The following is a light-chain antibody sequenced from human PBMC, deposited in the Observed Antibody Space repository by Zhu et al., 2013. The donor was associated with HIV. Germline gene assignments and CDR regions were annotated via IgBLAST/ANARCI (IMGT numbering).Light chain of an antibody. CDR3: QQFSSYPLT. V-gene: IGKV1-39*01. CDR2: AAS. J-gene: IGKJ4*01. Sequence: IQMTQSPSSLSASVGDRVTLTCRAGQSISTSLNWYQQKSGKAPKLLIYAASSLQSGVPSRFSGSGSRTDFTLTITSLQTEDFATYYCQQFSSYPLTFGGGTRVEI. CDR1: QSISTS.